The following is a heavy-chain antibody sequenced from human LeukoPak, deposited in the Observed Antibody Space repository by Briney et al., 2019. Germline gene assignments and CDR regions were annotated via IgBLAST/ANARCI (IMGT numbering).Heavy chain of an antibody. Sequence: SVKVSCKASGGTFSSYAISWVRQAPGQGLEWMGRIIPILGIANYAQKFQGRVTITADKSTSTAYMELSSLRSEDTAVYYCARGYSSSWYDLYYFDYWGQGTLVTVSS. CDR3: ARGYSSSWYDLYYFDY. CDR1: GGTFSSYA. CDR2: IIPILGIA. V-gene: IGHV1-69*04. D-gene: IGHD6-13*01. J-gene: IGHJ4*02.